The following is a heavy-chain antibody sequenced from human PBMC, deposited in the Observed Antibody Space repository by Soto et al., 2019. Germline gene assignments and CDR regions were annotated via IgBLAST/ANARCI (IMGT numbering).Heavy chain of an antibody. D-gene: IGHD6-13*01. CDR2: IYYSGST. J-gene: IGHJ6*02. CDR1: GGSISSSSYY. CDR3: ASQQLVHYYYGMDV. V-gene: IGHV4-39*01. Sequence: ASETLSLTCTVSGGSISSSSYYWGWIRQPPGKGLEWIGSIYYSGSTYYNPSLKIRVTISVDTSKNQFSLKLSSVTAADTSVYYCASQQLVHYYYGMDVWGQGTTVTVSS.